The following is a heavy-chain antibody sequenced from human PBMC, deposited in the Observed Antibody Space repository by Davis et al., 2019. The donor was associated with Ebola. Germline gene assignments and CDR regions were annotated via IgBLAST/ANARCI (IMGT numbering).Heavy chain of an antibody. V-gene: IGHV1-8*01. D-gene: IGHD3-16*01. CDR2: MNPHSGNT. J-gene: IGHJ4*02. CDR3: ARDGSLLWGIRY. Sequence: AASAQVSCKASGYTFTTYDITWVRQATGQGLEWMGWMNPHSGNTGYAQKFQGRVTMTRDTSISTAYMELSSLTSEDTAVYYCARDGSLLWGIRYWGQGTLVTVSS. CDR1: GYTFTTYD.